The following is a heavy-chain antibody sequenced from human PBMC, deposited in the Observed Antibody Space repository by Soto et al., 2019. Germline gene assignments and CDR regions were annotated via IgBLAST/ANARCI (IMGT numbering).Heavy chain of an antibody. D-gene: IGHD2-2*01. CDR1: GGSFSGYY. CDR2: INHSGST. Sequence: QVQLQQWGAGLLKPSETLSLTCAVYGGSFSGYYWSWIRQPPGKGLEWIGEINHSGSTNYNPSLKRRVTISVDTSKNQFSLKLSSVTATDTAVYYCARVPVVVPAAERWFDPWGQGTLVTVSS. CDR3: ARVPVVVPAAERWFDP. J-gene: IGHJ5*02. V-gene: IGHV4-34*01.